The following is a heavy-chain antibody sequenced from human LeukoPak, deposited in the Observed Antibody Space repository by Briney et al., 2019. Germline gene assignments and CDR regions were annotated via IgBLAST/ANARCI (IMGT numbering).Heavy chain of an antibody. J-gene: IGHJ4*02. CDR3: ARQWSPLYYFDY. D-gene: IGHD2-8*01. CDR1: GYTFTSYG. V-gene: IGHV1-18*01. CDR2: ISAYNGNT. Sequence: ASVKVSCKASGYTFTSYGISWVRQARGQGLEWMGWISAYNGNTNYAQKLQGRVTMTTDTSTSTAYMELRSLRSDDTAVYYCARQWSPLYYFDYWGQGTLVTVSS.